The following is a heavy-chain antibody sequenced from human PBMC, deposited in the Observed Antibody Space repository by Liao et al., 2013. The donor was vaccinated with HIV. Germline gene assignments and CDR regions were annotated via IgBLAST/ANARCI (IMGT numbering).Heavy chain of an antibody. J-gene: IGHJ4*02. Sequence: QAQPQESGPGVVKPSETLSLMCSGFDGSMTYYSWSWIRQAPGKGLEWIGCIYESGSTTYNPSLKSRVTFSVDTSKNQLSLKLTSVTAADTAVYYCGGSSGYYYENFDYWGQGTLVTVSS. D-gene: IGHD3-22*01. V-gene: IGHV4-59*01. CDR1: DGSMTYYS. CDR3: GGSSGYYYENFDY. CDR2: IYESGST.